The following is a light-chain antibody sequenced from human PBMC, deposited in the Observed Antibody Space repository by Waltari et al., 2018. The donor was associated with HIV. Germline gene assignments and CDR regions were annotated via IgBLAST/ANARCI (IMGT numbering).Light chain of an antibody. CDR3: SSYATSSASVV. J-gene: IGLJ2*01. CDR2: EVN. CDR1: SSDVGHSYYP. Sequence: QSALTQPASVSGSPGQSIPISCTGTSSDVGHSYYPVSWYQRHPGKAPQLIIYEVNNRPSGVSIRFSGSKSGNTASLTISGLQAEDEADYYCSSYATSSASVVFGGGTKLTVL. V-gene: IGLV2-14*01.